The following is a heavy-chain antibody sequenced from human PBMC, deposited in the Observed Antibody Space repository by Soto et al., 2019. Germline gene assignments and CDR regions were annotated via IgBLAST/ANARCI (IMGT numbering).Heavy chain of an antibody. CDR1: GGSISSGGYY. Sequence: SETLSLTCTVSGGSISSGGYYWSWIRQHPGKGLEWIGYIYYSGSTYYNPSLKSRVTISVDTSKNQFSLKLSSVTAADTAVYYCARGDVGGGNCYGCFDYWVQGTLVTVSS. CDR2: IYYSGST. D-gene: IGHD2-15*01. J-gene: IGHJ4*02. V-gene: IGHV4-31*03. CDR3: ARGDVGGGNCYGCFDY.